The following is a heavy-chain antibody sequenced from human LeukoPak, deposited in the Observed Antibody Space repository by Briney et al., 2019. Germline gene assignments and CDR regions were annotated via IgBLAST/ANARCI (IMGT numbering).Heavy chain of an antibody. Sequence: SQTLSLTCAISGDSVSSNSAAWNWLRQSPSRGLEWLGRTYYRSKWYNDYAVSVKSRITINPDTSKNQFSLKLSSVTAADTAVYYCARLTRTIFGVVIIYYYFDYWGQGTLVTLSS. CDR2: TYYRSKWYN. CDR1: GDSVSSNSAA. J-gene: IGHJ4*02. V-gene: IGHV6-1*01. CDR3: ARLTRTIFGVVIIYYYFDY. D-gene: IGHD3-3*01.